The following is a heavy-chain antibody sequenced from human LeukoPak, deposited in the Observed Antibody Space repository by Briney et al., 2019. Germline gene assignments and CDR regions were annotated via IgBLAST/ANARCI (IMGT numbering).Heavy chain of an antibody. CDR3: AIDGYRSYYYYMDV. V-gene: IGHV3-48*01. D-gene: IGHD6-19*01. CDR1: GFTFNSYT. CDR2: ISRTGTTI. Sequence: PGGSLRLSCAASGFTFNSYTMNWVRQAPGKGLEWISYISRTGTTIYYADSVKGRFTISRDNAKNSLYLQMDSLRVEDTAVYYCAIDGYRSYYYYMDVWGEGAAVTVSS. J-gene: IGHJ6*03.